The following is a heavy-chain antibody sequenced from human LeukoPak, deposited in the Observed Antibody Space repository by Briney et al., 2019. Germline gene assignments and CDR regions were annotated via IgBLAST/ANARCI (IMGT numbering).Heavy chain of an antibody. CDR2: IYYSGST. Sequence: SETLSLTCTVSGGSISSGGYYWSWIRQHPGKGLEWIGYIYYSGSTYYNPSLKSRVTISVDTSKNQFSLKLSSVTAADTAVYYCARLGYYDSSGYYPYYFDYWGQGTLVTVSS. J-gene: IGHJ4*02. CDR3: ARLGYYDSSGYYPYYFDY. D-gene: IGHD3-22*01. V-gene: IGHV4-31*03. CDR1: GGSISSGGYY.